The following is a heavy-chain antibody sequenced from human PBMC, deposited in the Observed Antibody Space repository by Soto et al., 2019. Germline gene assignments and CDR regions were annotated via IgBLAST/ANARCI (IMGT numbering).Heavy chain of an antibody. V-gene: IGHV3-15*01. Sequence: GGSLRLSCAASGFTFSNAWMSWVRQAPGKGLEWVGRIKSKTDGGTTDYAAPVKGRFTISRDDSKNTLYLQMNSLKTEDTAVYYCTTGWWELDAFDIWGQGTMVTVSS. D-gene: IGHD1-26*01. J-gene: IGHJ3*02. CDR2: IKSKTDGGTT. CDR1: GFTFSNAW. CDR3: TTGWWELDAFDI.